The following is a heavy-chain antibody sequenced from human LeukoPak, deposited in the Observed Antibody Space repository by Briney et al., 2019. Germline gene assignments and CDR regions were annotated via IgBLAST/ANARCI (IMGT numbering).Heavy chain of an antibody. V-gene: IGHV3-53*01. Sequence: GGSLRLSCAASGFTVSSNYMSWVRQAPGKGLEWVSVFYSGGDTYYADSVKGRFTISRDNSKNTLYLQMNSLRAEDTAVYYCARGVLDYGGNGDPVDYWGQGTLVTVSS. D-gene: IGHD4-23*01. J-gene: IGHJ4*02. CDR3: ARGVLDYGGNGDPVDY. CDR1: GFTVSSNY. CDR2: FYSGGDT.